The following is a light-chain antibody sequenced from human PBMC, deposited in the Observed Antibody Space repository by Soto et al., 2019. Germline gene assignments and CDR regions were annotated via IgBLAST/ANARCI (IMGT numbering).Light chain of an antibody. CDR2: DVS. J-gene: IGKJ5*01. V-gene: IGKV3-20*01. CDR3: QQYGSSPIT. CDR1: QSVNGF. Sequence: EIVMTQSPGTLSVSQGERATLSCRASQSVNGFLAWYQQKPGQAHRLIIYDVSYRAAGIPTRFSGSGSGTDYTLTISILEPEDFALYYCQQYGSSPITFGHGTRLEIK.